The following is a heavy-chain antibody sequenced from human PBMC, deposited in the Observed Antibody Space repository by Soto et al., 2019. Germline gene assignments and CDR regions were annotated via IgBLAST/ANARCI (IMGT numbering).Heavy chain of an antibody. CDR2: IKQDGSEK. V-gene: IGHV3-7*01. Sequence: PGGSLRLSCAASGFTFSSYWMSWVRQAPGKGLEWVANIKQDGSEKYYVDSVKGRFTISRDNAKNSLYLQMNSLRAEDAAVYYCARGGSPVGLEPAAWWGQGTLVTVSS. CDR3: ARGGSPVGLEPAAW. CDR1: GFTFSSYW. D-gene: IGHD1-1*01. J-gene: IGHJ4*02.